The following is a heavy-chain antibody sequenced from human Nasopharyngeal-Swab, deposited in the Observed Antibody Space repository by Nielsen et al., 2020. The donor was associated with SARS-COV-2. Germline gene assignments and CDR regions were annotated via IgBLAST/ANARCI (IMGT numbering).Heavy chain of an antibody. Sequence: WIRQRPGKGLEWMAVISYDGIKKYYADTVKGRFTLSRDKSKNTLYLQMNSLRTEDTAVYYCAKDHQLIRNYYYYDMDVWGQGTTVTVSS. CDR3: AKDHQLIRNYYYYDMDV. J-gene: IGHJ6*02. CDR2: ISYDGIKK. V-gene: IGHV3-30*18. D-gene: IGHD2-8*01.